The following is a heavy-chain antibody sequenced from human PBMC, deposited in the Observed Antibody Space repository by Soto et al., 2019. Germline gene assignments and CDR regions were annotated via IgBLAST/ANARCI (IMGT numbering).Heavy chain of an antibody. V-gene: IGHV4-31*03. CDR3: ATAGLVRGAIGVDWLDP. CDR1: GGSISSGGYH. J-gene: IGHJ5*02. CDR2: IYYTGST. Sequence: PSETLSLTCTVSGGSISSGGYHWSWIRQHPGKGLERIGYIYYTGSTYYNPSLKSRVTISVDTSKNQFSLKLSSVTAADTAVYYCATAGLVRGAIGVDWLDPWGQGTLVTVSS. D-gene: IGHD2-2*02.